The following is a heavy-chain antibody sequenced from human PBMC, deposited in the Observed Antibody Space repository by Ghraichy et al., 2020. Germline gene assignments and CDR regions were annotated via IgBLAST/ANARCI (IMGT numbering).Heavy chain of an antibody. J-gene: IGHJ4*02. CDR3: ARGRIVGVTGYYFDN. CDR1: GGSVSSGSYY. V-gene: IGHV4-61*01. CDR2: IYDSGST. Sequence: PETLSLTCIVSGGSVSSGSYYWSWIRQPPGKGLEWIGYIYDSGSTDYNPSLKSRVTIAADTSKNQFSLKLSSVTAADTAVYYCARGRIVGVTGYYFDNWGQGTLVTVSS. D-gene: IGHD1-26*01.